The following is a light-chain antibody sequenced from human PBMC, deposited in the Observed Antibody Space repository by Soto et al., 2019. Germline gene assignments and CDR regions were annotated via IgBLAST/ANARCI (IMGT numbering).Light chain of an antibody. Sequence: ETVMTQSPVTLSVSPGERVTISCRASQYISSNLAWYQQKPGQAPRLLIYGASTRATGFPARFSGSGSGTEFTLTITGLQPEVLAVYYCQQYKNWSPYTVGQGTKLEIK. CDR3: QQYKNWSPYT. J-gene: IGKJ2*01. CDR2: GAS. CDR1: QYISSN. V-gene: IGKV3-15*01.